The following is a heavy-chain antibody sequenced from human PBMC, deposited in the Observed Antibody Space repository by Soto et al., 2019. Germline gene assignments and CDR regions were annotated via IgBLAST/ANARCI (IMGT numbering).Heavy chain of an antibody. CDR3: ATDYYDSSGYKYFDH. Sequence: ASVKVSCKVSGYTLTELSMHWVRQAPGKGLEWMGGFDPEDGGTIYAQKFQGRVTMTEDTSTDTAYMELSSLRSEVTAVYYCATDYYDSSGYKYFDHWGQGTLVTVSS. V-gene: IGHV1-24*01. CDR1: GYTLTELS. D-gene: IGHD3-22*01. CDR2: FDPEDGGT. J-gene: IGHJ4*02.